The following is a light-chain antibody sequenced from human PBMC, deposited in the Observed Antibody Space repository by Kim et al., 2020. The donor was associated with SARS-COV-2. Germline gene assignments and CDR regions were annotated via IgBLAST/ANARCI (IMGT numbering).Light chain of an antibody. V-gene: IGLV2-18*02. CDR2: EVS. CDR3: SSYTSSSNVV. J-gene: IGLJ2*01. CDR1: SSDVGSYNR. Sequence: QSALTQPPSVSGSPGQSVTISCTGTSSDVGSYNRVSWYQQPPGTAPKLMIYEVSNRPSGVPDRFSGSKSGNTASLTISGLRAEDEADYYCSSYTSSSNVVFGGGTQLTVL.